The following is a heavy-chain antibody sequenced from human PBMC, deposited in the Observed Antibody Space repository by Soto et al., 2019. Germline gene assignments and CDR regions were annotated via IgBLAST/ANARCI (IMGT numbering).Heavy chain of an antibody. V-gene: IGHV3-21*01. J-gene: IGHJ6*02. CDR1: GFTFSSYS. CDR3: ARDKGSHYYYYGMDV. Sequence: PGGSLRLSCAASGFTFSSYSMNWVRQAPGKGLEWVSSISSSSSYIYYADSVKGRFTISRDNAKNSLYLQMNSLRAEDTAVYYCARDKGSHYYYYGMDVWGQGTTVTVSS. CDR2: ISSSSSYI.